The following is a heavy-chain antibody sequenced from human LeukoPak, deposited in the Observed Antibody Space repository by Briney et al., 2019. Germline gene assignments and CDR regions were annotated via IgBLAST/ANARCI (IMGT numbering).Heavy chain of an antibody. CDR1: GFTFSSYG. CDR2: IWYDGSNK. D-gene: IGHD2-15*01. CDR3: ARDRGSDDPIDY. V-gene: IGHV3-33*01. J-gene: IGHJ4*02. Sequence: PGGSLRLSCAASGFTFSSYGMHWVRQAPGKGLEWVAVIWYDGSNKDYRASVKGRFTISRDNSKNTVYLQMNSLRAEDTAVYYCARDRGSDDPIDYWGQGTLVTVSS.